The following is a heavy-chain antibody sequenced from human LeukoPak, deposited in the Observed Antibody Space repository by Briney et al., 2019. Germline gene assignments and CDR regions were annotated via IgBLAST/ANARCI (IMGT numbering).Heavy chain of an antibody. D-gene: IGHD2-15*01. V-gene: IGHV3-21*01. Sequence: GGSLRLSCAASGFTFSSYSMNWVRQAPGKGLEWVSSISHSSSYIYYADSVKGRFTISRDNAKNSLYLQMNSLRAEDTAVYYCARDGVVVAANDYWGQGTLVTVSS. J-gene: IGHJ4*02. CDR3: ARDGVVVAANDY. CDR1: GFTFSSYS. CDR2: ISHSSSYI.